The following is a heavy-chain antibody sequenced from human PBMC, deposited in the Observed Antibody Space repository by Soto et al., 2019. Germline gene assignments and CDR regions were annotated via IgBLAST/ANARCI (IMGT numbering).Heavy chain of an antibody. D-gene: IGHD3-16*01. V-gene: IGHV1-18*01. CDR3: ARDSDRWGADWFDP. Sequence: QVQLVQSGAEMKKPGASVKVSCKASGYTFTNYGISWVRQAPGQGPEWMGWISGYDGDRNYAQKFQGRVTMTTDTSTSTAYMELRSLTSDDTAVYYCARDSDRWGADWFDPWGQGTLVSVSS. CDR1: GYTFTNYG. CDR2: ISGYDGDR. J-gene: IGHJ5*02.